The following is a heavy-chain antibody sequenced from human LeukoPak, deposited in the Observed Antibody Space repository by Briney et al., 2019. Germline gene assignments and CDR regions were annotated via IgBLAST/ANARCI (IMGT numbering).Heavy chain of an antibody. D-gene: IGHD6-19*01. CDR1: GGTFSSYA. CDR2: IIPILGIA. J-gene: IGHJ4*02. V-gene: IGHV1-69*04. CDR3: ARDEDSSGWLD. Sequence: ASVKVSCKASGGTFSSYAISWVRQAPGQGLEWMGRIIPILGIANYAQKFQGRVTITADKSTSTAYMELSSLRSEDTAVYYCARDEDSSGWLDWGQGTLVTVSS.